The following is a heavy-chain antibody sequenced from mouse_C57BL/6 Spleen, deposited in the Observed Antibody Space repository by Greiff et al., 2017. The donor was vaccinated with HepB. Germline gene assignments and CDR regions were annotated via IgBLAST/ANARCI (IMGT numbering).Heavy chain of an antibody. J-gene: IGHJ4*01. V-gene: IGHV1-61*01. CDR3: ARDYYGSVMDY. D-gene: IGHD1-1*01. Sequence: LQQPGAELVRPGSSVKLSCKASGYTFTSYWMDWVKQRPGQGLEWIGNIYPSDSETHYNQKFKDKATLTVDKSSSTAYMQLSSLTSEDSAVYYCARDYYGSVMDYWGQGTSVTVSS. CDR2: IYPSDSET. CDR1: GYTFTSYW.